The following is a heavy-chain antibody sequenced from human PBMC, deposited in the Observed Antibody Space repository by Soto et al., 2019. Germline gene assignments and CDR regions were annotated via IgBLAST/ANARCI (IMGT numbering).Heavy chain of an antibody. CDR1: GFTLSSYA. J-gene: IGHJ4*01. V-gene: IGHV3-23*01. Sequence: EVQLLESGGGLVQPGGSLRLSCAASGFTLSSYAMTWVRQAPGKGLEWVSSISGSGGSTFYADSVKGRFTISRANSKNTLYLHINSLRADDTALYYCAYDRCYHFDFWAHATLLTSSS. CDR2: ISGSGGST. CDR3: AYDRCYHFDF. D-gene: IGHD5-12*01.